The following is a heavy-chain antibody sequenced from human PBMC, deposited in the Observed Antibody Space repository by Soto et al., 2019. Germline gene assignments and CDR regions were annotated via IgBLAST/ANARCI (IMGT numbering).Heavy chain of an antibody. CDR2: IFHSGST. J-gene: IGHJ5*02. CDR1: RAFINSGGFY. CDR3: VRGGIAGHWFDP. D-gene: IGHD2-21*01. V-gene: IGHV4-31*03. Sequence: QVQLQESGPGLAQPSETLSLTCSVSRAFINSGGFYYSWIRQPPGKGLEWLGYIFHSGSTLYPPSLRGRLTLSADTSRNQLSLHLTSVTAADTAVYYCVRGGIAGHWFDPWGQGILVTVSS.